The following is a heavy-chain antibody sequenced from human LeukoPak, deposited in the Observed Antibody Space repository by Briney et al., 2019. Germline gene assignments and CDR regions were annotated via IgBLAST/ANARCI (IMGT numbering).Heavy chain of an antibody. CDR3: ARGSYDSSDFEYFQH. CDR1: GFIFTDYH. D-gene: IGHD3-22*01. CDR2: INPNSDGT. J-gene: IGHJ1*01. V-gene: IGHV1-2*02. Sequence: ASVKVSCKSSGFIFTDYHMHWVRQAPGQGLEWMGWINPNSDGTNYAQNFQGRVTMTRDTSISTAYMELSRLRSDDTAVYYCARGSYDSSDFEYFQHWGQGTLVTVSS.